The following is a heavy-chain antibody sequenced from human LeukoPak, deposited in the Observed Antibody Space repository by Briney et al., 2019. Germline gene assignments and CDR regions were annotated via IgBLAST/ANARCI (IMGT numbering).Heavy chain of an antibody. Sequence: GASVKVSCKASGYTFTGYYMHWVRQAPGQGLEWMGRINPNSGGTNYAQKFQGRVTMTRDTSISTAYMELSRLRSDDTAVYYCARDRGIAAAVDLFDYWGQGTLVTVSS. CDR1: GYTFTGYY. V-gene: IGHV1-2*06. CDR2: INPNSGGT. J-gene: IGHJ4*02. D-gene: IGHD6-13*01. CDR3: ARDRGIAAAVDLFDY.